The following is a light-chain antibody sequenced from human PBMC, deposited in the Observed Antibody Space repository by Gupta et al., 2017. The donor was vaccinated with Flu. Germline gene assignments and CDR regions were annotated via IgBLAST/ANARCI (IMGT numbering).Light chain of an antibody. V-gene: IGKV3-15*01. CDR1: QSVSSN. Sequence: EMVMTQSPAPLSVSPGEGATLSCRASQSVSSNLAWYQQKPGQAPRLLIYGASTRATGIPARFSGSGSGTEFTLTISNLQSEDFAVYYCQQYNNWPLMYTFGQGTKLEIK. J-gene: IGKJ2*01. CDR3: QQYNNWPLMYT. CDR2: GAS.